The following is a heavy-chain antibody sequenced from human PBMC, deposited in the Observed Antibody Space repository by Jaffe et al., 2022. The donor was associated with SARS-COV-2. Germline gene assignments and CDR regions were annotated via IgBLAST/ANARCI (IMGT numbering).Heavy chain of an antibody. V-gene: IGHV2-70*01. Sequence: QVTLRESGPALVKPTQTLTLTCTFSGFSLSTSGMCVSWIRQPPGKALEWLALIDWDDDKYYSTSLKTRLTISKDTSKNQVVLTMTNMDPVDTATYYCARSRGYYDSSEVGHDDAFDIWGQGTMVTVSS. D-gene: IGHD3-22*01. CDR3: ARSRGYYDSSEVGHDDAFDI. CDR1: GFSLSTSGMC. CDR2: IDWDDDK. J-gene: IGHJ3*02.